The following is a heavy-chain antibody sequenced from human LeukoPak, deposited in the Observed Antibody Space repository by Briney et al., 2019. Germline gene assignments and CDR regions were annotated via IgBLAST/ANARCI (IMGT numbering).Heavy chain of an antibody. CDR1: GGSISSYY. Sequence: PSETLSLTCTVSGGSISSYYWSWIRQPPGKGLEWIGYIYYSGSTNYNPSLKSRVTISVDTSKNQFSLKLSSVTAADTAVYSCARSSYSYGNAFDYWGQGTLVTVSS. V-gene: IGHV4-59*12. CDR2: IYYSGST. CDR3: ARSSYSYGNAFDY. D-gene: IGHD5-18*01. J-gene: IGHJ4*02.